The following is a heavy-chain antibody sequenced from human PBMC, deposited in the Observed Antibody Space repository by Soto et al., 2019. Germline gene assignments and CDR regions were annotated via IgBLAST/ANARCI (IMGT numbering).Heavy chain of an antibody. CDR2: IYYSGST. Sequence: SETLSLTCTVSGGSISSYYWSWIRQPPGKGLEWIGEIYYSGSTNYNPSHKSRVTISVDTSKNQFSLKLSSVTAADTAVYYCARYVEITMVRGVEYYYYYMDVWGKGTTVTVSS. D-gene: IGHD3-10*01. CDR3: ARYVEITMVRGVEYYYYYMDV. CDR1: GGSISSYY. V-gene: IGHV4-59*01. J-gene: IGHJ6*03.